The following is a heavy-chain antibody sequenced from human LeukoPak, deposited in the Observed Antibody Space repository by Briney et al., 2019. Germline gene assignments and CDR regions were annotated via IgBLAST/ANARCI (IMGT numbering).Heavy chain of an antibody. Sequence: SVKVSCKASGGTFSRITVTWVRQAPGQGLEWMGGIIPMFGTPNYAQNFRGRVTVTTDESTSTASMELTSLRSEDTAVYYCARVSVDSGYYYLDLWGQGTLVTVSS. CDR3: ARVSVDSGYYYLDL. D-gene: IGHD3-22*01. V-gene: IGHV1-69*05. J-gene: IGHJ4*02. CDR2: IIPMFGTP. CDR1: GGTFSRIT.